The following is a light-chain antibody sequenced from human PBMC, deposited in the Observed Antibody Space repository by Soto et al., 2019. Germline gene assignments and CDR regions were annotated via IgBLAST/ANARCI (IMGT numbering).Light chain of an antibody. V-gene: IGLV2-14*01. CDR2: EVS. CDR1: SSDVGAYNY. CDR3: SSSTRSSTYV. Sequence: QSALTQPASVSGSPGQSITISCTGTSSDVGAYNYVSWYQQHPGKAPKLMIYEVSNRPSGISTRFSGSKSGNTASLTISGLQAEDEADYYCSSSTRSSTYVFGTGTKLTVL. J-gene: IGLJ1*01.